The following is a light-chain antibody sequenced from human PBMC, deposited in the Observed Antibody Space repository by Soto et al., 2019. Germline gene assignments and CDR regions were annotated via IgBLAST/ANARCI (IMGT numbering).Light chain of an antibody. CDR1: HDIGKS. V-gene: IGKV1-27*01. J-gene: IGKJ4*01. CDR3: QKYNSDSFT. CDR2: DAS. Sequence: DLQMPQSPPSLSASVGDRVTVTCRASHDIGKSLAWYQQGPGKSPRLLIYDASTLQSGVTARFSGSGSGTDFTLVISSLRPEDVATYYCQKYNSDSFTFGGGTKVEVK.